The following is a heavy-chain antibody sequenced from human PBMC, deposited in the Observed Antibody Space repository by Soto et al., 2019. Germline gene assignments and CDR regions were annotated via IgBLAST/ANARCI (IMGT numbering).Heavy chain of an antibody. Sequence: SETLSLTCSVSGGSIGRYYWSWVRQAPGKGLEWIAYVSYSGATRYNPSLESRVTISVDTSKNQFSLKLSSVTAADTAVYYCARTGDYVNGNLFDYWGQGTLVTVSS. CDR3: ARTGDYVNGNLFDY. CDR1: GGSIGRYY. D-gene: IGHD4-17*01. V-gene: IGHV4-59*01. J-gene: IGHJ4*02. CDR2: VSYSGAT.